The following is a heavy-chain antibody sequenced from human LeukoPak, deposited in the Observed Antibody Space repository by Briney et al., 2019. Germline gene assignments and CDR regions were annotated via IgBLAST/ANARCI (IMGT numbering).Heavy chain of an antibody. CDR2: IYYSGST. J-gene: IGHJ5*02. D-gene: IGHD3-10*01. Sequence: SETLSLTCSVSGGSISSHYWSWIRQPPGKGLEWIAYIYYSGSTNYNPSLKSRVTISVDTSKNQFSLKLSSVTAADTAVYYCARAFGGSGPFDPRGQGTPVTVSS. V-gene: IGHV4-59*11. CDR3: ARAFGGSGPFDP. CDR1: GGSISSHY.